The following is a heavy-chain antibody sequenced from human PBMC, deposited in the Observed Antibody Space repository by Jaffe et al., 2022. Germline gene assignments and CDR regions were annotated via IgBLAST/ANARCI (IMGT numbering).Heavy chain of an antibody. Sequence: QVQLQESGPGLVKPSETLSLTCTVSGGSISSYYWSWIRQPPGKGLEWIGYIYYSGSTNYNPSLKSRVTISVDTSKNQFSLKLSSVTAADTAVYYCARSWGDQFRPPLYYFDYWGQGTLVTVSS. CDR1: GGSISSYY. V-gene: IGHV4-59*01. D-gene: IGHD3-16*01. CDR2: IYYSGST. J-gene: IGHJ4*02. CDR3: ARSWGDQFRPPLYYFDY.